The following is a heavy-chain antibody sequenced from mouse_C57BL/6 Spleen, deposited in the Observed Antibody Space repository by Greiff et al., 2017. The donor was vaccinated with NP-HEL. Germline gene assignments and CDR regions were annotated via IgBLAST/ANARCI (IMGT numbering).Heavy chain of an antibody. CDR1: GYSFTDYN. Sequence: VHVKQSGPELVKPGASVKISCKASGYSFTDYNMNWVKQSNGKSLEWIGVINPNYGTTSYNQKFKGKATLTVDQSSSTAYMQLNSLTSEDSAVYYCASYYGSTWFAYWGQGTLVTVSA. D-gene: IGHD1-1*01. CDR2: INPNYGTT. J-gene: IGHJ3*01. V-gene: IGHV1-39*01. CDR3: ASYYGSTWFAY.